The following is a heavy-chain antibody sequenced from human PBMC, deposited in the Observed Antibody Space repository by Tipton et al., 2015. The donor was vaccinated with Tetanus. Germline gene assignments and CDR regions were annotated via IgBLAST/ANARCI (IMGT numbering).Heavy chain of an antibody. J-gene: IGHJ5*02. V-gene: IGHV4-31*01. CDR1: GGSMSNSDYY. Sequence: TLSLTCIVSGGSMSNSDYYGAWVRQSTGKGLEGIGYIYYSGSTFHNPTLKSPVTISANTSNNQFSLRLSPVTAADATVCYCARDQGVGRIGRLIWFGPWGQASLVTVSS. CDR2: IYYSGST. D-gene: IGHD1-14*01. CDR3: ARDQGVGRIGRLIWFGP.